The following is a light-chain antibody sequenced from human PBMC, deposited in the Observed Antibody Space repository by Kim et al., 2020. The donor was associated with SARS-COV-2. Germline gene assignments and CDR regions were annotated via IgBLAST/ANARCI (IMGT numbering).Light chain of an antibody. CDR2: GAS. J-gene: IGKJ2*01. V-gene: IGKV3-20*01. CDR1: QCGSGSK. CDR3: QEYGSSPRT. Sequence: LSPGERATLPCGASQCGSGSKLVWYQQKPGQAPRLLIYGASSRATGIPDRFSGSGSGTDFTLTISRLEPEDGAVYYCQEYGSSPRTCRQETKLDI.